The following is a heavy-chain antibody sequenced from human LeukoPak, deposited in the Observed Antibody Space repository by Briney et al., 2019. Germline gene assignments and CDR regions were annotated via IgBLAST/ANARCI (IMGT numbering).Heavy chain of an antibody. CDR1: GYTFTSYA. V-gene: IGHV7-4-1*02. J-gene: IGHJ4*02. Sequence: GASVKVSCKASGYTFTSYAMNWVRQAPGQGLEWMGWINTNTGNPTYAQGFTGRFVFSLDTSVSTAYLQISSLKAEDTAVYYCAREKSITMVRGVIVLGYWGQGTLVTVSS. CDR2: INTNTGNP. CDR3: AREKSITMVRGVIVLGY. D-gene: IGHD3-10*01.